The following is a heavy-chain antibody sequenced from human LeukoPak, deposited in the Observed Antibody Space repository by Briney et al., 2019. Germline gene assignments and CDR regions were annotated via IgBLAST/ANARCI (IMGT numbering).Heavy chain of an antibody. V-gene: IGHV4-39*01. Sequence: SETLSLTCTVSGGSISSGSYHWAWIRQPPGTGLEWLASIDYSGSTFYNSSLRSRGTMSVDTPKNQFSLSLWSVTAADTAVYYCTRVRRGSESDYWGQGTLVTVSS. CDR1: GGSISSGSYH. J-gene: IGHJ4*02. D-gene: IGHD3-10*01. CDR3: TRVRRGSESDY. CDR2: IDYSGST.